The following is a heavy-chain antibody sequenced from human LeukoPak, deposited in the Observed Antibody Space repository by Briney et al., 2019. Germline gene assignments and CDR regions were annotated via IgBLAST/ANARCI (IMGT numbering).Heavy chain of an antibody. CDR1: GGSISSGGYY. Sequence: SQTLSLTCTVSGGSISSGGYYWSWIRQHPGKGLEWIGYIYYSGSTYYNPSLKSRVTISVGTSKNQFSLKLSSVTAADTAVYYCARDERSRWASITMTYNWFDPWGQGTLVTVSS. D-gene: IGHD3-22*01. CDR2: IYYSGST. CDR3: ARDERSRWASITMTYNWFDP. V-gene: IGHV4-31*03. J-gene: IGHJ5*02.